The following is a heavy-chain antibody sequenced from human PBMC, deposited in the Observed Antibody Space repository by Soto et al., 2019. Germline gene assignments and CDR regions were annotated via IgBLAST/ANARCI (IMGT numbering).Heavy chain of an antibody. CDR1: GGSISSHY. CDR3: ARVYSGSYSDS. D-gene: IGHD1-26*01. Sequence: SETLSLTCTVSGGSISSHYWSWIRQPPGKGLEWIGYIYYSGSTKYKPSLKSRVTISVDTPKNQVSLKLSSVTAADTAVYYCARVYSGSYSDSWGRGTLVTVSS. CDR2: IYYSGST. J-gene: IGHJ4*02. V-gene: IGHV4-59*11.